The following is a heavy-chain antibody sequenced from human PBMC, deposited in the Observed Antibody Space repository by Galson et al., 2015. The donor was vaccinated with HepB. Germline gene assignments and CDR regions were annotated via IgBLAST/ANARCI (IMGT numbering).Heavy chain of an antibody. CDR3: AKAGGAARAPYYSGMDV. CDR1: GFTFSTYG. D-gene: IGHD6-6*01. V-gene: IGHV3-23*01. Sequence: SLRLSCAASGFTFSTYGMSWVRQAPGKGLEWVSAIGGSGSSTYYADSVKGRFTISRDNSKNTLYLQMNSLRAEDTAVYYCAKAGGAARAPYYSGMDVWGQGTTVTVSS. J-gene: IGHJ6*02. CDR2: IGGSGSST.